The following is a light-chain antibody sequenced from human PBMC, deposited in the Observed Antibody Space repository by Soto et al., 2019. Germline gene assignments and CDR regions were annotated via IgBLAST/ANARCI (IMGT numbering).Light chain of an antibody. V-gene: IGKV3-15*01. CDR1: QSVSSSY. Sequence: EIVLTQSPGTLSLSPGERATLSFRASQSVSSSYLAWYQQKPGQAPRLLIYGASTRATGSPARFSGSGSGTEFTLTINSLQSEDFAVYYCQQSNNWPRTFGQGTKVDIK. CDR3: QQSNNWPRT. CDR2: GAS. J-gene: IGKJ1*01.